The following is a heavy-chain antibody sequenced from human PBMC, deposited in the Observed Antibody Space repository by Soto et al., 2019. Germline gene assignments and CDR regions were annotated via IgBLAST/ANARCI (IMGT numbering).Heavy chain of an antibody. CDR1: GGSIRSYY. CDR3: ARGVGTEEASFDY. J-gene: IGHJ4*02. V-gene: IGHV4-59*01. D-gene: IGHD1-26*01. CDR2: IYYSGST. Sequence: PSETLSLTCTVSGGSIRSYYWSWIRQPPGKGLEWIGYIYYSGSTNYNPSLKSRVTISVDTSKNQFSLKLSSVTAADTAVYYCARGVGTEEASFDYWGQGTLVTVSS.